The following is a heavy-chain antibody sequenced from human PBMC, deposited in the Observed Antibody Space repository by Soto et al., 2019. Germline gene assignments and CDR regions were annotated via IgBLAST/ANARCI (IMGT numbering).Heavy chain of an antibody. CDR2: IYYSGST. CDR1: GGSISSSSYY. CDR3: ARRGTTPEEGDWYFDL. D-gene: IGHD4-17*01. J-gene: IGHJ2*01. V-gene: IGHV4-39*01. Sequence: QLQLQESGPGLVKPSETLSLTCTVSGGSISSSSYYWGWIRQPPGKGLEWIGSIYYSGSTYYNPSLKSRVTISVDTSKNQFSLKLSSVTAADTAVYYCARRGTTPEEGDWYFDLWGRGTLVTVSS.